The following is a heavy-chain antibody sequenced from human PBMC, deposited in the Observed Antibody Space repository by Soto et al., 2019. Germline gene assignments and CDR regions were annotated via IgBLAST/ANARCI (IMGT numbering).Heavy chain of an antibody. V-gene: IGHV4-4*02. Sequence: TLSLTRVVSVGYIGNYDLWSWVRPPPGKGLEWIGTMFHSGGADYSPARKSRVTISADSSKNRFSLRLTAVTAADTAVHYCANGKFDSMLEYWVQGTQDTVSS. D-gene: IGHD3-10*01. CDR2: MFHSGGA. CDR1: VGYIGNYDL. J-gene: IGHJ4*02. CDR3: ANGKFDSMLEY.